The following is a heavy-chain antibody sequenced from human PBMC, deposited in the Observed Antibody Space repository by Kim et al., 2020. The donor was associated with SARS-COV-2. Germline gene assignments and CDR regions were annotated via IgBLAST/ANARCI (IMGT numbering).Heavy chain of an antibody. CDR1: GFTFSSYW. CDR2: IKQDGSEK. D-gene: IGHD6-25*01. V-gene: IGHV3-7*01. J-gene: IGHJ3*02. Sequence: GGSLRLSCAASGFTFSSYWMSWVRQAPGKGLEWVANIKQDGSEKYYVDSVKGRFTISRDNAKNSLYLQMNSLRAEDTAVYYCARDWGSGYDAFDIWGQGTMVTVSS. CDR3: ARDWGSGYDAFDI.